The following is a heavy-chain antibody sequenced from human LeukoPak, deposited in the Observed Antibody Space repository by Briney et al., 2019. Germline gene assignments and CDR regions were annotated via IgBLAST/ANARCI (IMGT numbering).Heavy chain of an antibody. CDR3: ARVQRRYSSSWYVGTFDY. D-gene: IGHD6-13*01. J-gene: IGHJ4*02. CDR2: IKQDGSEK. V-gene: IGHV3-7*01. CDR1: GFTFSSYW. Sequence: GGSLRLSCAASGFTFSSYWMSWVRQAPGKGLEWVANIKQDGSEKYYVDSVKGRFTISRDNAKNSLYLQMNSLRAEDTAVYYCARVQRRYSSSWYVGTFDYWGQGTLVTVSS.